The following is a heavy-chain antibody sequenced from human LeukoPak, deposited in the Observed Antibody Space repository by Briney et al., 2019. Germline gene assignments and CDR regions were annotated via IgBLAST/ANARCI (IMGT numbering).Heavy chain of an antibody. D-gene: IGHD1-1*01. CDR2: IYSGGST. V-gene: IGHV3-66*02. J-gene: IGHJ4*02. Sequence: PGGSLRLSCAASGFTVSGNYMSWVRQAPGKGLEWVSLIYSGGSTYYADSVKGRFTISRDNSKNTLYLQMNSLRAEDTAVYYYARLLQRQLDYWGQGTLVTVSS. CDR3: ARLLQRQLDY. CDR1: GFTVSGNY.